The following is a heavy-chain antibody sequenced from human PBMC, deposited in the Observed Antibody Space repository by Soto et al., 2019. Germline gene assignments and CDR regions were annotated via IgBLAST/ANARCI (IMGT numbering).Heavy chain of an antibody. V-gene: IGHV4-31*03. J-gene: IGHJ4*02. D-gene: IGHD2-21*01. CDR2: IYYSGST. CDR3: ARDRSPGDYFDY. CDR1: GGSISSGGYY. Sequence: PSETLSLTCTVSGGSISSGGYYWSWIRQHPGKGLEWIGYIYYSGSTYYNTTLKSRVTISVDTSKNQFSLKLSSVTAADTAVYYCARDRSPGDYFDYWGQGTLVTVSS.